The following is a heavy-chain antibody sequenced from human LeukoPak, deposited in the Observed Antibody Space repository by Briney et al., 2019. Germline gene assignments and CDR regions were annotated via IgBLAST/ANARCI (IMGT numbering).Heavy chain of an antibody. CDR3: VRFVSAATAGRSTGFDS. Sequence: GGSLRLSCAASGFTFSDYYMSWIRQAPGEGLEWVSYISSNGNTMYYADSVKGRFTISRANAKNSLYLQMNSLRADDTAVYYCVRFVSAATAGRSTGFDSWGQGTLVTVSS. V-gene: IGHV3-11*01. CDR1: GFTFSDYY. CDR2: ISSNGNTM. D-gene: IGHD6-13*01. J-gene: IGHJ5*01.